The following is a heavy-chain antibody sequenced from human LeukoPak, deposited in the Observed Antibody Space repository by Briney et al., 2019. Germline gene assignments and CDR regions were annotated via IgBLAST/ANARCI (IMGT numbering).Heavy chain of an antibody. V-gene: IGHV4-4*07. D-gene: IGHD6-6*01. CDR2: IYTSGST. Sequence: SETLSLTCTVSGGSISSYYWSWIRQPAGKGLEWIGRIYTSGSTNYNPSLKSRVTMSVDTSKNQFSLKLSSVTAADTAAYYCARDPARPEDYYYYYMDVWGKGTTVTVSS. CDR1: GGSISSYY. CDR3: ARDPARPEDYYYYYMDV. J-gene: IGHJ6*03.